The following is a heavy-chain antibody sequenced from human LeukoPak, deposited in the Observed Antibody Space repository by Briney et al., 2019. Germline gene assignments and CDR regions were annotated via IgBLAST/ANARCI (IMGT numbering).Heavy chain of an antibody. J-gene: IGHJ1*01. Sequence: ATLRVSCAASGDTFTSYDFNWVRQATGQGVERMGWMTTNSDKTGSTQKFHGRVTMTRETATSTAHMELSSRRPEAPAACYVATPGVHYDPSGYSPFQHWGEGTLVTVSP. CDR1: GDTFTSYD. V-gene: IGHV1-8*01. CDR2: MTTNSDKT. D-gene: IGHD3-22*01. CDR3: ATPGVHYDPSGYSPFQH.